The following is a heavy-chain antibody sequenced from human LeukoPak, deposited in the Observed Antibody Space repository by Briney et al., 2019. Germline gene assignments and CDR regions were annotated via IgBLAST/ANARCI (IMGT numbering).Heavy chain of an antibody. CDR1: GGSINSYY. CDR3: ARDNRPWGWLQHAYYFDY. Sequence: SETLSLTCTVSGGSINSYYWSWIRQPPGKGLEWIGFIYYSGTTNYNPSLKSRVTISVDTSKNQFSLKLSSVTAADTAVYYCARDNRPWGWLQHAYYFDYWGQGTLVTVSS. V-gene: IGHV4-59*12. J-gene: IGHJ4*02. D-gene: IGHD5-24*01. CDR2: IYYSGTT.